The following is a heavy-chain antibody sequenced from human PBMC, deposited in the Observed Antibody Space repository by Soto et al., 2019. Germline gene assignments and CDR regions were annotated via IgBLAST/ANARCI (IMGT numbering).Heavy chain of an antibody. CDR3: ARVAY. V-gene: IGHV3-21*01. CDR1: GFTFSRFS. J-gene: IGHJ4*02. CDR2: ISSASSET. Sequence: GGSLRLSCEASGFTFSRFSMNWVRQVPGKGLEWVASISSASSETWYSDSVKGRFIISRDNAQNSLFLQMNTLRPDDSAIYYCARVAYWGPGTQVTVSS.